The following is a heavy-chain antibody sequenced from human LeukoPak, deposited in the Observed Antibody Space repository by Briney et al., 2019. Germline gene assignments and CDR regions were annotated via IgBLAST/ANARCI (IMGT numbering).Heavy chain of an antibody. V-gene: IGHV3-23*01. J-gene: IGHJ4*02. CDR3: ARDQGY. CDR2: ISGSGGTT. Sequence: QPGASLRLSCVASGFTFTTYAMMWVRQAPGKGLEWVSAISGSGGTTYYADSVKGRFTISRDNSQNTLHLQMNSLRAEDTALFYCARDQGYWGQGTLVTVSS. CDR1: GFTFTTYA.